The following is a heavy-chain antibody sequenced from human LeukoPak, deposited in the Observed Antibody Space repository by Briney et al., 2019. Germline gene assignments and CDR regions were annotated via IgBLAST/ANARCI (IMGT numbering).Heavy chain of an antibody. CDR1: GFTFSTYA. J-gene: IGHJ3*02. CDR2: INSNGGST. CDR3: AKDRLAAAGGAFDI. Sequence: GGSLRLSCAASGFTFSTYAMSWVRQAPGKGLEWVSTINSNGGSTYYADSVKGRFTISRDNSKNTLYLQMNSLRAEDTAVYYCAKDRLAAAGGAFDIWGQGTMVTVSS. V-gene: IGHV3-23*01. D-gene: IGHD6-13*01.